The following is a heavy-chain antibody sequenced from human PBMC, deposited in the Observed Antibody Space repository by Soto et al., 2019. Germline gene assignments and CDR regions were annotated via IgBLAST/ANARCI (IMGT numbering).Heavy chain of an antibody. CDR1: GYTFTRYN. V-gene: IGHV1-3*01. D-gene: IGHD3-22*01. CDR2: INAGNGNT. Sequence: QVQLVQSGAEVKKPGASVKDSCKASGYTFTRYNMHWVRQAPGQRLEWMGWINAGNGNTKYSQKFQGRVTITRDTSAITAYMELSSLMSEDTGVYYCARPKDYDDCLDYWGQGTLVTVSS. J-gene: IGHJ4*02. CDR3: ARPKDYDDCLDY.